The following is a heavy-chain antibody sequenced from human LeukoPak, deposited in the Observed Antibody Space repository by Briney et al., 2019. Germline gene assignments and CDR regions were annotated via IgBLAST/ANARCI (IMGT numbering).Heavy chain of an antibody. J-gene: IGHJ6*02. D-gene: IGHD2-2*01. V-gene: IGHV4-34*01. Sequence: PSETLSLTCAVYGGSFSGYFWSWIRQPPGKGLEWFGEINHSGSTNYNPSLKSRVTISVDTSKNQFSLKLNSVTAADTGVFYCARGRACTSTSCYAPNYYYYYGMDVWGQGTTVTVSS. CDR2: INHSGST. CDR1: GGSFSGYF. CDR3: ARGRACTSTSCYAPNYYYYYGMDV.